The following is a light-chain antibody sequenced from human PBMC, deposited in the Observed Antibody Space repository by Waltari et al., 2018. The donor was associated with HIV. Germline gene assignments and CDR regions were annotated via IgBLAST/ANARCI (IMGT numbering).Light chain of an antibody. CDR2: EVN. CDR3: SSYTTSSTVV. J-gene: IGLJ3*02. CDR1: RRDVGASKY. Sequence: QSALTQPASVSGSPGQSITISCTATRRDVGASKYVSWYQQYPGKAPKLMIYEVNNRPSGVSNRFSGSKSGHTASLTISGLQTEDEGDYYCSSYTTSSTVVFGGGTKLTVL. V-gene: IGLV2-14*01.